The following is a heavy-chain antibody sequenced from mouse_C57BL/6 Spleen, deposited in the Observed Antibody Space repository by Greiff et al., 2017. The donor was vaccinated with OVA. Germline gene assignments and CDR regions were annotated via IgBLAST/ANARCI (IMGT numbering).Heavy chain of an antibody. D-gene: IGHD2-4*01. CDR1: GFSFNTYA. CDR3: VRHDDYDRYYYAMDY. V-gene: IGHV10-1*01. Sequence: EVQVVESGGGLVQPKGSLKLSCAASGFSFNTYAMNWVRQAPGKGLEWVARIRSKSNNYATYYADSVKDRFTISRDDSESMLYLQMNNLKTEDTAMYYCVRHDDYDRYYYAMDYWGQGTSVTVSS. J-gene: IGHJ4*01. CDR2: IRSKSNNYAT.